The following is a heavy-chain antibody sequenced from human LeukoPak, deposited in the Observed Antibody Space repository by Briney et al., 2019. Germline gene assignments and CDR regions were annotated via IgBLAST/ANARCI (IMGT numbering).Heavy chain of an antibody. Sequence: SETLSLTCAVYGGSFSGYYWSWIRQPPGKGLEWIGEINHSGNTNYNPSLKSRVTISVDTSKNQFSLKLSSVTAADTAVYYCARAEEVGAATFDYWGQGTLVTVSS. V-gene: IGHV4-34*01. J-gene: IGHJ4*02. CDR2: INHSGNT. CDR1: GGSFSGYY. CDR3: ARAEEVGAATFDY. D-gene: IGHD1-26*01.